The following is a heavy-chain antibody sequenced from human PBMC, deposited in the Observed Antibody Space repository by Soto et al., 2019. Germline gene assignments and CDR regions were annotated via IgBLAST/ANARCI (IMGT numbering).Heavy chain of an antibody. CDR3: ARHVAVPRTRGFDY. Sequence: QVQLQESGPGLVKPSGTLSLTCAVSGASISDNWWSWVRQPPGKGLEWIGEIYHSGTTTYNPSLKSRVIISVDKSASQISLTLNSVTAADTAIYCCARHVAVPRTRGFDYWGQGTPVTVSS. V-gene: IGHV4-4*01. D-gene: IGHD2-15*01. CDR2: IYHSGTT. CDR1: GASISDNW. J-gene: IGHJ4*02.